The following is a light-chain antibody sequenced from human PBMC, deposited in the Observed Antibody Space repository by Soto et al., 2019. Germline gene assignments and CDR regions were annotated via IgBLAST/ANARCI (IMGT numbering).Light chain of an antibody. V-gene: IGKV3-20*01. CDR1: QSVSSTH. J-gene: IGKJ3*01. Sequence: EIVLTQSPGTLSLSPGERATLSCRASQSVSSTHLAWYQQKPDQAPRLLIYGASTRATGIPDRFSGSGSGTDFTLTISGLEPEDFAVYYCQQYDSSPSFAFGPGTKVDIK. CDR2: GAS. CDR3: QQYDSSPSFA.